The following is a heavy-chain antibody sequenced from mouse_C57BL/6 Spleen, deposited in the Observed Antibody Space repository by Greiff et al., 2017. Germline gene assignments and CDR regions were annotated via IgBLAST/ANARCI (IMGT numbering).Heavy chain of an antibody. V-gene: IGHV5-17*01. CDR2: ISSGSSTI. Sequence: DVMLVESGGGLVKPGGSLKLSCAASGFTFSDYGMHWVRQAPEKGLEWVAYISSGSSTIYYADTVKGRFTISRDNAKNTLFLQMTSLRSEDTAMYYCARGDDYGWYFDVWGTGTTVTVSS. D-gene: IGHD2-4*01. J-gene: IGHJ1*03. CDR3: ARGDDYGWYFDV. CDR1: GFTFSDYG.